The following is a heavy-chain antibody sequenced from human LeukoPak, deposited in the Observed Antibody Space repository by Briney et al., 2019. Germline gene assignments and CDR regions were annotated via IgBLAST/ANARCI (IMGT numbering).Heavy chain of an antibody. CDR1: GGSISTYY. J-gene: IGHJ4*03. V-gene: IGHV4-4*09. Sequence: SETLSLTCTVSGGSISTYYWSWIRRPPGKGLEWIAYIHASGPTNYNPSLKSRITISVDTSKNQFSLKLSSVTAADTAVYYCARHDAGIAARPFDNWGQGTTVTVSS. CDR3: ARHDAGIAARPFDN. D-gene: IGHD6-6*01. CDR2: IHASGPT.